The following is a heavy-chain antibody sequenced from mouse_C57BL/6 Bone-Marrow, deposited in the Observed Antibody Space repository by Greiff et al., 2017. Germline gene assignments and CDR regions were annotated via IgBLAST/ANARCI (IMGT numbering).Heavy chain of an antibody. V-gene: IGHV5-17*01. CDR1: GFTFSDYG. CDR3: ARGGAMDY. Sequence: EVMLVESGGGLVKPGGSLKLSCAASGFTFSDYGMHWVRQAPEKGLAWVAYISSGSSTIYYADTVKGRFTISRDNAKNTLFLQMTSLRSEDTAMYYCARGGAMDYWGQGTSVTVSS. J-gene: IGHJ4*01. CDR2: ISSGSSTI.